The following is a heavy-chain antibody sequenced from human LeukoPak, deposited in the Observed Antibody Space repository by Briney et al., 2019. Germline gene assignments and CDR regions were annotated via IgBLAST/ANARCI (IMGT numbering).Heavy chain of an antibody. J-gene: IGHJ4*02. CDR1: GFTFSSYS. CDR2: ISGSGGST. V-gene: IGHV3-23*01. CDR3: AKSPLGGGWYYFDY. Sequence: PEGSLRLSCAASGFTFSSYSMNWVRQAPGKGLEWVSAISGSGGSTYYADSVKGRFTISRDNSKNTLYLQMNSLRAEDTAVYYCAKSPLGGGWYYFDYWGQGTLVTVSS. D-gene: IGHD3-16*01.